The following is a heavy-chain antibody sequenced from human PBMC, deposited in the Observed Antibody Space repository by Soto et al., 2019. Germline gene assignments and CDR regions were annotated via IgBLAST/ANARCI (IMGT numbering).Heavy chain of an antibody. Sequence: PSETLSLTCTFSGGSISSGVYYWRWIRQPPGKGLEWIGYIYYSGSTYYNPSLKSRVTISVDTSKNQFSLKLSSVTAADTAVYYCASDNILGILYGGMDVWGQGPTVTVSS. CDR1: GGSISSGVYY. CDR2: IYYSGST. J-gene: IGHJ6*02. D-gene: IGHD3-3*01. CDR3: ASDNILGILYGGMDV. V-gene: IGHV4-30-4*01.